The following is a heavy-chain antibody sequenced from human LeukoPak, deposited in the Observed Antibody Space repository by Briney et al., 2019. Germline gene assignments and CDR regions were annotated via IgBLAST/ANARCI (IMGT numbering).Heavy chain of an antibody. CDR1: GFTFSSYG. Sequence: GGSLRLSCAASGFTFSSYGMHWVRQAPGKGLEWVAVISYDGSNKYYADSVKGRFTISRDNSKNTLYLQMNSLRAEDTAVYYCAKGRYSSSWYHYFDYWGQGTLVTVSS. J-gene: IGHJ4*02. CDR3: AKGRYSSSWYHYFDY. V-gene: IGHV3-30*18. CDR2: ISYDGSNK. D-gene: IGHD6-13*01.